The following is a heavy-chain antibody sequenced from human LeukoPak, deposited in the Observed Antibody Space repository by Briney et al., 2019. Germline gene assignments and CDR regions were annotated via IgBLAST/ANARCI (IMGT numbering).Heavy chain of an antibody. V-gene: IGHV3-30-3*01. Sequence: GGSLRLSCAASGFTFSSYAMHWVRQAPGKGLEWVAVISYDGSNKYYADSVKGRFTISRDNSKNTLYLQMNSLRAEDTAVYYCAKEAYSGYGLGYFDYWGQGTLVTVSS. D-gene: IGHD5-12*01. J-gene: IGHJ4*02. CDR1: GFTFSSYA. CDR3: AKEAYSGYGLGYFDY. CDR2: ISYDGSNK.